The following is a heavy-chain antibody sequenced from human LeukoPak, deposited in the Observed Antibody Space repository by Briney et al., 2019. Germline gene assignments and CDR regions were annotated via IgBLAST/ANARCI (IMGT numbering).Heavy chain of an antibody. D-gene: IGHD1-26*01. Sequence: GGSLRRSSEASGFTFCHYIMSWLRPAPGKGLEWVLSTSGSVGYYGDYVNYADSVKGRSTTSRDNDKTSLCVQITSLRDDDTAVHECAGSGREVDDNWFDPWGQGTLVIVSS. CDR1: GFTFCHYI. V-gene: IGHV3-21*01. J-gene: IGHJ5*02. CDR2: TSGSVGYYGDYV. CDR3: AGSGREVDDNWFDP.